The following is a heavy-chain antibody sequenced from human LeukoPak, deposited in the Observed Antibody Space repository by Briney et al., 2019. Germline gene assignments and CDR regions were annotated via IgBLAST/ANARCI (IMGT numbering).Heavy chain of an antibody. Sequence: ASVKVSCKASGGTFSSYAISWVRQAPGQGLEWMGGIIPIFGTANYAQKFQGRVTITTDESTSTAYMELSSLRSEDTAVYYCARGAVAGYYNWFDPWGQGTLVTASS. CDR2: IIPIFGTA. CDR3: ARGAVAGYYNWFDP. D-gene: IGHD6-19*01. V-gene: IGHV1-69*05. J-gene: IGHJ5*02. CDR1: GGTFSSYA.